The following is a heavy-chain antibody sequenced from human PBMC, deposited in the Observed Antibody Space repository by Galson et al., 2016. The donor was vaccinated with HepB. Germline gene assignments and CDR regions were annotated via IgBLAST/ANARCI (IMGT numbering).Heavy chain of an antibody. V-gene: IGHV4-59*01. CDR1: GGSFSNYY. D-gene: IGHD4-17*01. J-gene: IGHJ4*02. CDR3: ASSSRNDYGDPWTYYFDS. CDR2: TYYSGFT. Sequence: SETLSLTCTVSGGSFSNYYWSWIRQPPGKRLEWIGYTYYSGFTNYNPSLNSRVTMSVDTSKNQFSLRLNSVTAADTAVYYCASSSRNDYGDPWTYYFDSWGQGTLVTVSS.